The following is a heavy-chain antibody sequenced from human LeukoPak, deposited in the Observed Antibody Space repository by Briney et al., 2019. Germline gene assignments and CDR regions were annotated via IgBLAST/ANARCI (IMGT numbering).Heavy chain of an antibody. CDR3: AKAHYDSSGYFYFDY. J-gene: IGHJ4*02. Sequence: GGSLRLSCAASGFTFSSYVMHWVRQAPGKGLEWVAIISYDGSNEYYADSVKGRFTISRDNSKNTLYLQMNSLRAEDTALYYCAKAHYDSSGYFYFDYWGQGTLVTVSS. CDR2: ISYDGSNE. V-gene: IGHV3-30*04. D-gene: IGHD3-22*01. CDR1: GFTFSSYV.